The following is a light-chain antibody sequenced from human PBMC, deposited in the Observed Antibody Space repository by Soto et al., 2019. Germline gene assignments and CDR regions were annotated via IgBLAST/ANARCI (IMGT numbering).Light chain of an antibody. Sequence: QSVLTQPPSVSWAPGQRVTISCTGSSSDIGAGYHVHWYQQLPGTAPKLLIYGNNNRPSGVPDRFSGSKSGTSASLAITGLQAEDEADYYCQSYDSSLSGSVFGGGTKLTVL. V-gene: IGLV1-40*01. CDR3: QSYDSSLSGSV. J-gene: IGLJ3*02. CDR2: GNN. CDR1: SSDIGAGYH.